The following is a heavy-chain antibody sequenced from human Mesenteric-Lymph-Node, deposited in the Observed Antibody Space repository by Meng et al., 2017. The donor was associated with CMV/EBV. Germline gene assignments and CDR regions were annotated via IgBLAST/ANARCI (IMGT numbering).Heavy chain of an antibody. CDR2: VYSSGSA. CDR3: ARAKAAAVSN. CDR1: GGSVNNDKYY. J-gene: IGHJ4*02. D-gene: IGHD6-13*01. Sequence: SETLSLTCTVSGGSVNNDKYYWGWIRQSPGKGLEWIGSVYSSGSAFHNPSLESRVTISIDTSKNQFSLYLSSVTAADTAMYYCARAKAAAVSNWGQGTLVTVSS. V-gene: IGHV4-39*07.